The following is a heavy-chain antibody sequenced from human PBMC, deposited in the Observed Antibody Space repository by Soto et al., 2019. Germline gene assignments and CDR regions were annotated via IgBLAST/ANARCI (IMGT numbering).Heavy chain of an antibody. V-gene: IGHV3-30-3*01. D-gene: IGHD1-26*01. Sequence: GGSLRLSCAASGFTFSSSTMHWVRQAPGKGLEWVAVISSDGSNKYYPDSVKGRFTISRDNFKNTLYLQMNSLRAEDTAVYYCARDQIVGVPDYFDDWGQGTLVTVSS. J-gene: IGHJ4*02. CDR2: ISSDGSNK. CDR1: GFTFSSST. CDR3: ARDQIVGVPDYFDD.